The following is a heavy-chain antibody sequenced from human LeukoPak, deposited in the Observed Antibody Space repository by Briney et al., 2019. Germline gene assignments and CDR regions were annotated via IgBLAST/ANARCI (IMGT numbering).Heavy chain of an antibody. CDR3: ARAGIFGVVNYYYYMDV. D-gene: IGHD3-3*01. CDR1: GFTFSSYW. J-gene: IGHJ6*03. CDR2: INSDGSST. V-gene: IGHV3-74*01. Sequence: GGSLRLSCAASGFTFSSYWMHWVRQAPGKGLVWVSRINSDGSSTSYADSVKGRFTISRDNAKNTLYLQMNSLRAEDTAVYYCARAGIFGVVNYYYYMDVLGKGTTVTVSS.